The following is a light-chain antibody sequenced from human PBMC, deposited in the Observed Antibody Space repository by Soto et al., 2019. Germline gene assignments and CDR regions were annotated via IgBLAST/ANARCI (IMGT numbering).Light chain of an antibody. CDR1: QSVSSN. CDR2: GAS. CDR3: QQYNNWPPSCT. Sequence: EIVMTQSPATLSVSPGERATLSCRASQSVSSNLAWYQQKPGQAPRLLIYGASTRATGIPAMFSGSGSGTEFTLTISSLQSEDFAVYYCQQYNNWPPSCTFGQGTKVEIK. V-gene: IGKV3-15*01. J-gene: IGKJ1*01.